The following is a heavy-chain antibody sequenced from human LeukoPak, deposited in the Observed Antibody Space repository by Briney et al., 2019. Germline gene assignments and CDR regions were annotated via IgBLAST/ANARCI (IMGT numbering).Heavy chain of an antibody. CDR2: INPNSGGT. V-gene: IGHV1-2*02. CDR3: ARDPGGSGTITGDDY. CDR1: AYTFTGYY. Sequence: ASVKVSCKASAYTFTGYYMHWVRQAPGQGLEWMGWINPNSGGTNYAQKFQGRVTMTRDTSISTAYMELSRLRSDDTAVYYCARDPGGSGTITGDDYWGQGTLVTVSS. J-gene: IGHJ4*02. D-gene: IGHD1-1*01.